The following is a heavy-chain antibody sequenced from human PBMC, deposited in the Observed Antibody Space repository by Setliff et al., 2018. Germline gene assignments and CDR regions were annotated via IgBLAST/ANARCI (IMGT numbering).Heavy chain of an antibody. CDR3: ARYSSGWFFDY. CDR2: ISADDVST. J-gene: IGHJ4*02. V-gene: IGHV3-11*06. D-gene: IGHD6-19*01. Sequence: GGSLRLSCAASGFTFTDHYMSWIRQAPGKGLEWLSYISADDVSTLYADSVKGRFSISRDNAKNSLSLQMNGLRAEDTAVYYCARYSSGWFFDYWGQGTPVTVSS. CDR1: GFTFTDHY.